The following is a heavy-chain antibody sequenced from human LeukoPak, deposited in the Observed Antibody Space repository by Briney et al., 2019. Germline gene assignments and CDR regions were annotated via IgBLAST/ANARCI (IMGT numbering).Heavy chain of an antibody. CDR1: GYSFTSYW. Sequence: NPGESLKISCKGSGYSFTSYWIGWVRQMPGKGLEWMGIIYPGDSDTRYSPSFQGQVTISADKSISTAYLQWSSLKASATAMYYCARTSSYDFWSGPRWFDPWGQGTLVTVSS. CDR3: ARTSSYDFWSGPRWFDP. V-gene: IGHV5-51*01. D-gene: IGHD3-3*01. CDR2: IYPGDSDT. J-gene: IGHJ5*02.